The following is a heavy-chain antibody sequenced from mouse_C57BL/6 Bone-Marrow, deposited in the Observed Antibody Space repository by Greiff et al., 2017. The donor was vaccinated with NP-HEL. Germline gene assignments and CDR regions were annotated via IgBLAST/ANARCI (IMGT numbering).Heavy chain of an antibody. Sequence: EVMLVESGGDLVKPGGSLKLSCAASGFTFSSYGMSWVRQTPDKRLEWVATISSGGSYTYYPDSVKGRFTISRDNAKNTLYLQMSSLKSEDTAMYYCAGNYGTAWFAYWGQGTLVTVSA. V-gene: IGHV5-6*01. J-gene: IGHJ3*01. CDR1: GFTFSSYG. CDR3: AGNYGTAWFAY. D-gene: IGHD1-1*01. CDR2: ISSGGSYT.